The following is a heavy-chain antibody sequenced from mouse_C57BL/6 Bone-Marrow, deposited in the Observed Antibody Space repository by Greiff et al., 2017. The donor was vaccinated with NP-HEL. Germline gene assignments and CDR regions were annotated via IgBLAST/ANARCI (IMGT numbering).Heavy chain of an antibody. CDR1: GFSLTSYG. D-gene: IGHD1-1*01. CDR2: IWRGGST. J-gene: IGHJ3*01. Sequence: VQGVESGPGLVQPSQSLSITCTVSGFSLTSYGVHWVRQSPGKGLEWLGVIWRGGSTDYNAAFMSRLSITKNNSKSQVFFKLNSLQADDTAIYYCAKSLYGSSASYWGQGTLVTVSA. CDR3: AKSLYGSSASY. V-gene: IGHV2-5*01.